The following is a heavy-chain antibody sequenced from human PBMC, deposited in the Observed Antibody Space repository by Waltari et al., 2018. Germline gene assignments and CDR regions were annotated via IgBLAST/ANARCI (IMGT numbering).Heavy chain of an antibody. V-gene: IGHV3-30*02. Sequence: QVQLVESGGGVVQPGGSLRLSCAASGFTFSSYGMHWVRQAPGKGLEWVAFIRCDGSNKYYVYSVKCRFTMSTDNSQNTLFLQINSLSADDTAVYYCAKSPFVLAAAGKDYFDYWGHGTLVIVSS. CDR2: IRCDGSNK. CDR1: GFTFSSYG. CDR3: AKSPFVLAAAGKDYFDY. D-gene: IGHD6-13*01. J-gene: IGHJ4*01.